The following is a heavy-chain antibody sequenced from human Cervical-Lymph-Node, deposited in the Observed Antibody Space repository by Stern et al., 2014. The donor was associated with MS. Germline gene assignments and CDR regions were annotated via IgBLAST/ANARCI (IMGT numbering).Heavy chain of an antibody. V-gene: IGHV4-39*01. CDR3: ARTYFYDD. CDR1: GGSISESRYY. D-gene: IGHD2-21*01. Sequence: QVQLQESGPGLVKPSETLSLTCTVSGGSISESRYYWGWIRQPPGKGLEWIGSIFFSGSTYYNPSLKSRVTISVVTSKNQFPLALPSVPATDTAVYYCARTYFYDDWGQGSLVTVSS. J-gene: IGHJ4*02. CDR2: IFFSGST.